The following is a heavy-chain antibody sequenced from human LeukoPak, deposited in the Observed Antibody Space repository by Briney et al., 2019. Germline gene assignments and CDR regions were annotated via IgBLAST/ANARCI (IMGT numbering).Heavy chain of an antibody. D-gene: IGHD3-16*01. CDR3: GRLRALCAFDI. V-gene: IGHV3-66*01. J-gene: IGHJ3*02. CDR1: GFTVSSNY. Sequence: PGGSLRLSCAASGFTVSSNYMSWVRQAPGKGLEWVSVIYSGGSTYYADSVKGRFTISRDNSKNTLYLQMNSLRAEDTAVYYCGRLRALCAFDIWGQGTMVTVSS. CDR2: IYSGGST.